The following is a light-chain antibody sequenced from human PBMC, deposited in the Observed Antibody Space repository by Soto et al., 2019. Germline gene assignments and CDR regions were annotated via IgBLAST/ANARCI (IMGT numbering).Light chain of an antibody. Sequence: IVLTHSPGTLSLSPGERATLSCRASQSVSGTYLAWYQQKPGQAPRLLIYDVSSRATGIPDRFSGSGSGADFTLTISRLEPEDFAVYYCQQYGTSPQTFGQGTRLEIK. CDR3: QQYGTSPQT. CDR1: QSVSGTY. V-gene: IGKV3-20*01. J-gene: IGKJ5*01. CDR2: DVS.